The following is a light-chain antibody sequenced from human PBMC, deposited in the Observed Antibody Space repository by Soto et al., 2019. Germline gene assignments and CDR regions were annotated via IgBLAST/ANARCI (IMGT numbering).Light chain of an antibody. V-gene: IGKV3-20*01. CDR2: GAT. CDR1: QTVSTNS. J-gene: IGKJ4*01. CDR3: QQYVTSPLT. Sequence: IVLTQSPGTLSSSPGEIVTLSCRASQTVSTNSLAWYQQKPGQAPRLLIYGATRRASGIPDRFSGSGSGTDFTLTISRLEPEDLAMYYCQQYVTSPLTFGGGTEVDI.